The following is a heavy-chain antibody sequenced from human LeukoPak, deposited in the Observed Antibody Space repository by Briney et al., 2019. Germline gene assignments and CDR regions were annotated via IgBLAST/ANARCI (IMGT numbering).Heavy chain of an antibody. CDR1: GGYTGTYY. CDR3: ARSGTLHYGDDVYDI. CDR2: GYYTGST. Sequence: PSETLSLTCSVSGGYTGTYYWSWIRQPPGMGLEWIGFGYYTGSTTYSPSFKSRVTISVNTSKNQFSLSLGAMSAADTAVYYCARSGTLHYGDDVYDIWGQGTMVSVSS. V-gene: IGHV4-59*01. D-gene: IGHD4-17*01. J-gene: IGHJ3*02.